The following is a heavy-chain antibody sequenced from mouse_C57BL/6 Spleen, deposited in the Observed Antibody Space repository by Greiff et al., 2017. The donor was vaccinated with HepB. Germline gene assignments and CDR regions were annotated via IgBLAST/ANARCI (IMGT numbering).Heavy chain of an antibody. V-gene: IGHV1-85*01. J-gene: IGHJ2*01. Sequence: VQLQQPGAELVKPGASVKLSCKASGYTFTSYDINWVKQRPGQGLEWIGWIYPRDGSTKYNEKFKGKATLTVDTSSSTAYMELHSLTSEDSAVYFCARYYYGSRYYFDYWGQGTTLTVSS. CDR1: GYTFTSYD. D-gene: IGHD1-1*01. CDR3: ARYYYGSRYYFDY. CDR2: IYPRDGST.